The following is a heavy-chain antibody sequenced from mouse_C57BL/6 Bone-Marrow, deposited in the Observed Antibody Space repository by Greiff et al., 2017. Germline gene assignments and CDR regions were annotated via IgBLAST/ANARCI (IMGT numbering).Heavy chain of an antibody. CDR1: GFNIKDDY. CDR3: TAPYYSNWGYFDV. D-gene: IGHD2-5*01. J-gene: IGHJ1*03. Sequence: VQLQQSGAELVRPGASVKLSCTASGFNIKDDYMHWVQQRPEQGLEWIGWIDPENGDTEYASKFQGKATITADKSSNTAYLQLNILTSEDTAVYYCTAPYYSNWGYFDVWGTGTTVTVSS. V-gene: IGHV14-4*01. CDR2: IDPENGDT.